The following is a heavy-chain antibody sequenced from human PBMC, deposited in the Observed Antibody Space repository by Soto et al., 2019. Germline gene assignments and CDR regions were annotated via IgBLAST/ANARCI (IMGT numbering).Heavy chain of an antibody. V-gene: IGHV3-33*01. J-gene: IGHJ4*02. Sequence: LRLSCAASGFTFSSYGMHWVRQAPGKGLEWVAVIWYDGSNKYYADSVKGRFTISRDNSKNTLYLQMNSLRAEDTAVYYCARGEVPGLYYYDSSGYYDYFDYWGQGTLVTVSS. CDR3: ARGEVPGLYYYDSSGYYDYFDY. D-gene: IGHD3-22*01. CDR1: GFTFSSYG. CDR2: IWYDGSNK.